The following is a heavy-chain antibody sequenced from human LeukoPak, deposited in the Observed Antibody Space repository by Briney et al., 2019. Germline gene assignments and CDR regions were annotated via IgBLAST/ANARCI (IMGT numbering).Heavy chain of an antibody. V-gene: IGHV1-24*01. D-gene: IGHD3-3*01. CDR2: FDPENAEI. J-gene: IGHJ4*02. CDR3: ATRGSDFWSGFDY. Sequence: GASVKVSCKLSGNTLRELPIQWVRQAGGKGLEWMVGFDPENAEIVCAQKFQGRVTMTEDTSTNTAYMESTSLTSDDTALYYCATRGSDFWSGFDYWGQGTQVTVSS. CDR1: GNTLRELP.